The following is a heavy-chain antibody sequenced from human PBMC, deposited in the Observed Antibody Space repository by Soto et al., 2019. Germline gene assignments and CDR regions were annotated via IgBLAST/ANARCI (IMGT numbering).Heavy chain of an antibody. CDR2: INAGNGNA. D-gene: IGHD3-22*01. CDR3: ARAHPITMIVVVQNGSAP. Sequence: GASVKVSCKASGYTFASCAMRWVRQAPGQRPEWMGWINAGNGNAKYSQKFQGRVTITRDTSASTAYMELSSLRSEDTAVYYCARAHPITMIVVVQNGSAPWGQGTLVTVSS. V-gene: IGHV1-3*01. J-gene: IGHJ5*02. CDR1: GYTFASCA.